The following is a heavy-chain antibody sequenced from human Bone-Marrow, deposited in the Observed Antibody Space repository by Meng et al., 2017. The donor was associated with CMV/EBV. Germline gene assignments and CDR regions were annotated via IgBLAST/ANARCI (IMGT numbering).Heavy chain of an antibody. D-gene: IGHD2-2*01. Sequence: GESLKISCKGSGYSFTSYWIGWVRQMPGKGLEWMGIIYPGDSDTRYSPPFQGQVTISADKSISTAYLQWSSLKASDTAMYYCARRIVPAATVDAFDIWGQGTMVTVSS. CDR3: ARRIVPAATVDAFDI. CDR1: GYSFTSYW. CDR2: IYPGDSDT. V-gene: IGHV5-51*01. J-gene: IGHJ3*02.